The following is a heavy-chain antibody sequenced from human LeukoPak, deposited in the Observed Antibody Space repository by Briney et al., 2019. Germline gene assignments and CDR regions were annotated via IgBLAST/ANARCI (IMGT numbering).Heavy chain of an antibody. CDR1: GGTFSSYA. J-gene: IGHJ4*02. CDR3: ARVSTYHDSVTGYYEPLAY. V-gene: IGHV1-69*05. D-gene: IGHD3-9*01. CDR2: IIPIFGTA. Sequence: ASVKVSCKASGGTFSSYAISWVRQAPGQGLEWMGGIIPIFGTANYAQKFQGRVTITTDESTSTAYMELSSLTSEDTAVYFCARVSTYHDSVTGYYEPLAYWGQGTVVAVSS.